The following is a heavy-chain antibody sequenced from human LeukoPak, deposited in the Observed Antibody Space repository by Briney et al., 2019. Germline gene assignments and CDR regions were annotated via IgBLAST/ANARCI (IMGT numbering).Heavy chain of an antibody. Sequence: ASVKVSCKASGYTFTSYYMHWVRQAPGQGLEWMGIINPSGGSTSYAQKFQGRVTMTRDTSTSTVYMELSSLRSEDTAVYYCARDNIRSSGRSKTYNWFDPWGQGTLVTVSS. CDR2: INPSGGST. D-gene: IGHD6-19*01. CDR3: ARDNIRSSGRSKTYNWFDP. J-gene: IGHJ5*02. CDR1: GYTFTSYY. V-gene: IGHV1-46*01.